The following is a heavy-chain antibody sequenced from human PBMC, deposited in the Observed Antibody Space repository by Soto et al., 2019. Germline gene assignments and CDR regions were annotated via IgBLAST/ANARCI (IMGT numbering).Heavy chain of an antibody. V-gene: IGHV4-59*01. CDR3: ARDFYDSVGYTWFDS. J-gene: IGHJ5*01. D-gene: IGHD3-22*01. Sequence: SETLSLTCTVSGDTSTSYYWGWIRQAPGKGLEWIGHIHNSGTSTHNTSLNGRVTISIDMSKKQFSLKLPSLTSADTAVYYCARDFYDSVGYTWFDSWSQGPLVTVS. CDR2: IHNSGTS. CDR1: GDTSTSYY.